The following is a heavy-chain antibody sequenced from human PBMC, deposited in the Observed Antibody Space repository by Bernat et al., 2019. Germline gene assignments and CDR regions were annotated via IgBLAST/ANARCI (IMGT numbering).Heavy chain of an antibody. D-gene: IGHD3-3*01. J-gene: IGHJ5*02. CDR3: ARDGLWSGYSNWFDP. CDR2: IWYDGSNK. V-gene: IGHV3-33*01. Sequence: QVQLVESGGGVVQPGRSLRLSCAASGFTFSSYGMHWVRQAPGKGLEWVAVIWYDGSNKYYADSVKGRFTISRDNSKNTLYLQMNSLRAEDTAVYYCARDGLWSGYSNWFDPWGQGTLVTVSS. CDR1: GFTFSSYG.